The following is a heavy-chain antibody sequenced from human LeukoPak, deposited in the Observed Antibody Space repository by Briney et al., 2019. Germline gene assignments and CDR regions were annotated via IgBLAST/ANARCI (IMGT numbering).Heavy chain of an antibody. CDR3: ARVGRPSVRGLHRKLEYFQH. CDR2: SSYSGST. J-gene: IGHJ1*01. D-gene: IGHD3-10*01. V-gene: IGHV4-31*03. CDR1: GGSITSGDYY. Sequence: PSQTLSLTCTVSGGSITSGDYYWTWIRQHPGEGLEWIGYSSYSGSTYHNPSLKSRVTISVDTSRDQFSLKLSSVTAADTAVYYCARVGRPSVRGLHRKLEYFQHWGQGTLVTVSS.